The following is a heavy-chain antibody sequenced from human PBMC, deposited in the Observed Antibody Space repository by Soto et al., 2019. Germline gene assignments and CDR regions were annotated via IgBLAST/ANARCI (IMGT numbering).Heavy chain of an antibody. J-gene: IGHJ5*02. CDR2: IYSGGST. V-gene: IGHV3-53*02. D-gene: IGHD6-13*01. CDR3: ARGLSPYSSSWYSWFDP. Sequence: EVQLVETGGGLIQPGGSLRLSCAASGFTVSSNYMSWVRQAPGKGLEWVSVIYSGGSTYYADSVKGRFTISRDNSKTTLYLQMNSLRAEDTAVYYCARGLSPYSSSWYSWFDPWGQGTLVTVSS. CDR1: GFTVSSNY.